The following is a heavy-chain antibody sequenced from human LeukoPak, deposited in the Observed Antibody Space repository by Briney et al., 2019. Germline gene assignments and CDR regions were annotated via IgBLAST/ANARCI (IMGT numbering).Heavy chain of an antibody. D-gene: IGHD1-26*01. CDR3: ARVHSESYAPYYFDY. J-gene: IGHJ4*02. V-gene: IGHV3-11*04. CDR1: GFTFSDYY. Sequence: PGGSLRLSCAASGFTFSDYYMSWIRQAPGKGLECVSYIRGSGSDIYYADSVKGRFTISRDNAKNSLYLQMNSLRAEDTAVYYCARVHSESYAPYYFDYWGQGTLVTVSS. CDR2: IRGSGSDI.